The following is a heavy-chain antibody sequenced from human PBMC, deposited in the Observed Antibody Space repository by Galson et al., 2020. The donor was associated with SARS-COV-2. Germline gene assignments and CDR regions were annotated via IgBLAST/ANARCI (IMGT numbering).Heavy chain of an antibody. J-gene: IGHJ4*02. V-gene: IGHV4-59*08. CDR2: IYYSGTT. CDR1: GGPISSSY. CDR3: ARHQSITIYGVVIVNYFDY. D-gene: IGHD3-3*01. Sequence: ETSETLSLTCPAPGGPISSSYWSWIRQPPGKGLEWIGYIYYSGTTNYNPSPKSRVTISVDTSKNQFSLKLSSVTAADTAVYYCARHQSITIYGVVIVNYFDYGGQGTLVTVSS.